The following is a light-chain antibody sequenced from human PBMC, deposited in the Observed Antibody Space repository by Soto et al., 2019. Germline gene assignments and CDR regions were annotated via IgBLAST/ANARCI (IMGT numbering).Light chain of an antibody. CDR3: AAWDDSLSGWV. J-gene: IGLJ3*02. CDR1: SSNIGSNY. V-gene: IGLV1-47*01. Sequence: QSVLTQPPSASGTPGQRVTISCSGSSSNIGSNYVYWYQQLPGTAPKLLIYRNNQRPSGVPDRFSGSKSGTSASRAISGLRSEDEADYYCAAWDDSLSGWVFGGGTKVTVL. CDR2: RNN.